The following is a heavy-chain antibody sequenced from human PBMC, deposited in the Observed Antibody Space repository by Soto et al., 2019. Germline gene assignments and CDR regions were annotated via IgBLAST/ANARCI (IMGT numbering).Heavy chain of an antibody. CDR3: AKGQNSGTYRFYFDY. CDR1: GITLSSYA. D-gene: IGHD1-26*01. Sequence: GGSLRLSCAASGITLSSYAMSWVRQAPGEGPEWVSGISASGGSTSYADPVKGRFTISRDNSKNTLYLQMNSLRADDTAVYHCAKGQNSGTYRFYFDYWGQGALVTVSS. CDR2: ISASGGST. J-gene: IGHJ4*02. V-gene: IGHV3-23*01.